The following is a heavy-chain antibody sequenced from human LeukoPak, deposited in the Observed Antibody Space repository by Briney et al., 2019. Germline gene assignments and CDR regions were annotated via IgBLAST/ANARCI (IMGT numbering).Heavy chain of an antibody. CDR3: ATHCSSTSCYMY. CDR2: IWYDGSNK. CDR1: GFTFNNYG. J-gene: IGHJ4*02. V-gene: IGHV3-33*01. D-gene: IGHD2-2*02. Sequence: PGRSLRLSCAASGFTFNNYGMHWVRQAPGKGLEWVAVIWYDGSNKYYADSVKGRFTISRDNRKNTLYLQMNSLRAEDTAVYYCATHCSSTSCYMYWGQGTLVTVSS.